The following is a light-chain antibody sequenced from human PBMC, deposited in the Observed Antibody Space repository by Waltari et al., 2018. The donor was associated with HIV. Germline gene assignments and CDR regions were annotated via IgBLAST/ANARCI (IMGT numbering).Light chain of an antibody. CDR2: GAS. CDR1: QSVSSSY. CDR3: QQYGSSPLT. Sequence: EIVLTQSPGTLSLSPGERATLSCRASQSVSSSYLAWYQQKPGQAHRLLIYGASSRATGIPDRFSGSGSGTDFTLTISRLEPEDFAVYYCQQYGSSPLTFGPGTKVDIK. J-gene: IGKJ3*01. V-gene: IGKV3-20*01.